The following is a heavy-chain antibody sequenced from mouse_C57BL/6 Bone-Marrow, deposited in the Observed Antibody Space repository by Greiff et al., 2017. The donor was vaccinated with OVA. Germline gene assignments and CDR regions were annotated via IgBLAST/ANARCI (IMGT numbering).Heavy chain of an antibody. CDR3: AHYGSRLYLHY. CDR2: IAPSDSYI. V-gene: IGHV1-59*01. J-gene: IGHJ2*02. Sequence: VKLQQPGAELVRPGTSVKLSCKASGYTFTNYWMHWVKQRPGQGLEWIGVIAPSDSYINYNQKFKGRATLTVDTSSSTAYMYLSSLTSEDSAVYYCAHYGSRLYLHYWGQGTSLTVSS. CDR1: GYTFTNYW. D-gene: IGHD1-1*01.